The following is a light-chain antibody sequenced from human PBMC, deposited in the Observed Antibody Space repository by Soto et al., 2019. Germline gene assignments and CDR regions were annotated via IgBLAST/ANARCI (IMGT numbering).Light chain of an antibody. CDR1: QSVSNY. CDR3: QQHINRLS. Sequence: EIVLTQSPATLSLSPGERATLSCRASQSVSNYLAWYQQKPGQAPRLLIYDASNRATGIPDRFSGSGSGTDFTLTISTQEPEDFAVYYCQQHINRLSFGGGTKVEIK. V-gene: IGKV3-11*01. J-gene: IGKJ4*01. CDR2: DAS.